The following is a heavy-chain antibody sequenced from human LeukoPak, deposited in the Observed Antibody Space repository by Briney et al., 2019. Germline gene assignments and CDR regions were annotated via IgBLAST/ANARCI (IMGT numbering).Heavy chain of an antibody. V-gene: IGHV4-38-2*02. CDR1: GYSISSDYY. D-gene: IGHD1-7*01. CDR3: ARVYNWNSSGLGAPRD. CDR2: IYHSGST. Sequence: SETLSLTCTVSGYSISSDYYWGWIRQPPGKGLEWIGSIYHSGSTYYNPSLKSRVTISVDTSKNQFSLKLSSVTAADTAVYYCARVYNWNSSGLGAPRDWGRGTQVTVSS. J-gene: IGHJ4*02.